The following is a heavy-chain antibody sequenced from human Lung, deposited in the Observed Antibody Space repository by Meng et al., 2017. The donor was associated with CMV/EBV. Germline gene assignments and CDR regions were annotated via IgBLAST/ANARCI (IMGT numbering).Heavy chain of an antibody. Sequence: QEQMKESGPSLVKPSETLSVTCIVSSDSITNYFWSWVRQPAGKGLEWIGRLYPDGSTDYNPSLSSRLTLSLDTSKIRFSLKLRSVTAADTAIYYCARTPVRFCNTHMCYAFDYWGQGALVTVSS. V-gene: IGHV4-4*07. D-gene: IGHD2-2*01. CDR3: ARTPVRFCNTHMCYAFDY. CDR1: SDSITNYF. CDR2: LYPDGST. J-gene: IGHJ4*02.